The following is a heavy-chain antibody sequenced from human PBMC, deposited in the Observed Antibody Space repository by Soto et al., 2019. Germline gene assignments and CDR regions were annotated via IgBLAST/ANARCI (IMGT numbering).Heavy chain of an antibody. CDR2: IYYSGRT. D-gene: IGHD1-7*01. Sequence: SETLSLTCSVSGGSISSGDYYWSWIRQPPGKGLEWIGYIYYSGRTHYNPSLKSRVTISVDTSRNQFSLRLSSVTAADTAVYYCARDRITGTTFFDYWGKGTLVTVSS. CDR3: ARDRITGTTFFDY. J-gene: IGHJ4*02. CDR1: GGSISSGDYY. V-gene: IGHV4-30-4*01.